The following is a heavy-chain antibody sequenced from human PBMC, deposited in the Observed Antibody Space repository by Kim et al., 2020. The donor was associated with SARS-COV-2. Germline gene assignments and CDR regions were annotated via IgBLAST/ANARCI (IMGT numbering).Heavy chain of an antibody. J-gene: IGHJ3*02. D-gene: IGHD3-9*01. CDR2: INPNSGGT. Sequence: ASVKVSCKASGYTFTGYYMHWVRQAPGQGLEWMGWINPNSGGTNYAQKFQGRVTMTRDTSISTAYMELSRLRSDDTAVYYCARDPHYDILTGIDAFDIWGQGTMVTVSS. V-gene: IGHV1-2*02. CDR1: GYTFTGYY. CDR3: ARDPHYDILTGIDAFDI.